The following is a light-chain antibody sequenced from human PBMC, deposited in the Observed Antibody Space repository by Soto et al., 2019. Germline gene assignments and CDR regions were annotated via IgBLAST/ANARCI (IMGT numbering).Light chain of an antibody. J-gene: IGLJ2*01. CDR3: SSSTNTNTLVI. V-gene: IGLV2-14*01. CDR1: SSDIGRYKF. CDR2: EGT. Sequence: QSALTQPASVSGSPGQSITISCTGTSSDIGRYKFVSWFQQHPGKAPKLMIFEGTNRPSGVSNRFSGSKYCNTASLTISGLQAEDEAIYFCSSSTNTNTLVIFGGGTKLTVL.